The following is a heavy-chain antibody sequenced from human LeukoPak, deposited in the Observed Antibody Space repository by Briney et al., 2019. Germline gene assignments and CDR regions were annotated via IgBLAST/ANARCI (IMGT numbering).Heavy chain of an antibody. D-gene: IGHD1-7*01. V-gene: IGHV3-30*04. J-gene: IGHJ4*02. CDR2: ISYSGDNQ. CDR1: GFNVTNYA. Sequence: GGSLRLSCAASGFNVTNYAMHWVRQAPGKGLEWVTLISYSGDNQYYADSVKGRFTFSRDNSKNMLYLQMNSLRAEDTAEYYCAKEQRDWNYGVFDYWGQGTQVTVSS. CDR3: AKEQRDWNYGVFDY.